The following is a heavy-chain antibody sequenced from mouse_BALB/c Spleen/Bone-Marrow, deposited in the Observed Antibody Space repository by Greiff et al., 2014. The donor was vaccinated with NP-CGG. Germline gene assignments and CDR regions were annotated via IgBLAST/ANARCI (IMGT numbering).Heavy chain of an antibody. CDR3: TRPGYFYGSGPYAMDY. Sequence: QVQLQQPGAELVRPGASVKLSCKASGYTLTSYWINWVKQRPGQGLEWIGNIYPSDSYTNYNQKFKDKATLTVDKSSSTAYMQLSSPTSEDSAVYYCTRPGYFYGSGPYAMDYWGQGTSVTVSS. V-gene: IGHV1-69*02. D-gene: IGHD1-1*01. J-gene: IGHJ4*01. CDR2: IYPSDSYT. CDR1: GYTLTSYW.